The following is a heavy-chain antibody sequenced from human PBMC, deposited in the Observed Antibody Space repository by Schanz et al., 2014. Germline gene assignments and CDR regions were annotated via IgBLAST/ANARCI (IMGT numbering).Heavy chain of an antibody. V-gene: IGHV1-18*04. CDR3: ARDGPYYDFLYGMDV. CDR2: ISAYNGHT. Sequence: QVQLVQSGREVKKPGASVKVSCKASGYTFPSYGISWVRQAPGQGLEWMGWISAYNGHTNYAQKFQGRVTMTTDTSTSTAYMELRSLRSDDTAVYYCARDGPYYDFLYGMDVWGQGTTVTVSS. D-gene: IGHD3-3*01. J-gene: IGHJ6*02. CDR1: GYTFPSYG.